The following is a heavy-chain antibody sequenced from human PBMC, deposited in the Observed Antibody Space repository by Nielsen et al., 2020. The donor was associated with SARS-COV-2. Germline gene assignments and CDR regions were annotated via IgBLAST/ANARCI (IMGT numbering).Heavy chain of an antibody. V-gene: IGHV2-5*01. CDR3: AHSHYTVTDPLIWFDP. D-gene: IGHD4-17*01. CDR1: GFSLSTSGVG. J-gene: IGHJ5*02. CDR2: IYWNDDK. Sequence: SGPTLVKPTQTLTLTCTFSGFSLSTSGVGVGWLSPPPGKALEWLALIYWNDDKRYSPSLKSRLTITKDTSKNQVVLTMTNMDPVDTATYYCAHSHYTVTDPLIWFDPWGQGTLVTVSS.